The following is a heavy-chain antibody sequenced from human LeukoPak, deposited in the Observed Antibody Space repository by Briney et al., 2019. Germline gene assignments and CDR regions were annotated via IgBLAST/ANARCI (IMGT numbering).Heavy chain of an antibody. J-gene: IGHJ4*02. CDR3: ARHDGIVDF. Sequence: PSETLSLTCTVAGVSISSSSYYWGWIRQPTGKGLEWIGSIYYSGSTYYKPSLKSRVTISVDTSKNQFSLKLSSVTAADTAVYYCARHDGIVDFWGQGTLVTVSS. CDR2: IYYSGST. D-gene: IGHD1-26*01. V-gene: IGHV4-39*01. CDR1: GVSISSSSYY.